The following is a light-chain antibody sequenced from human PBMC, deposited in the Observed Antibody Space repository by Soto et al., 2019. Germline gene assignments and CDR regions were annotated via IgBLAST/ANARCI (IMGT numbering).Light chain of an antibody. V-gene: IGKV1-5*01. Sequence: DIQMTQSPSTLSASFGDSFTITCRASQSISNWLAWYQQKPGKAPKLLIYDASSLESGVPSRFSGGGFGTEFTLTISSLQPDDFGTYYCQRYNSYSTFGQGTKVDI. CDR3: QRYNSYST. CDR2: DAS. J-gene: IGKJ1*01. CDR1: QSISNW.